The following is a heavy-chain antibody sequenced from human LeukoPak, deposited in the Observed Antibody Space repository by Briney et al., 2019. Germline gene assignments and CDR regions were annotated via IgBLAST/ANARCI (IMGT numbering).Heavy chain of an antibody. J-gene: IGHJ4*02. Sequence: GGSLRLSCAASGFTFSSYAMSWVRQAPGKGLEWVSVISTSGGSTDNADSVKGRFTISRDNSKNTLYLQINSLRAEDTAVYYCAKKDCSTTSCYKAFDSWGQGTLVTVSS. CDR3: AKKDCSTTSCYKAFDS. CDR1: GFTFSSYA. D-gene: IGHD2-2*02. CDR2: ISTSGGST. V-gene: IGHV3-23*01.